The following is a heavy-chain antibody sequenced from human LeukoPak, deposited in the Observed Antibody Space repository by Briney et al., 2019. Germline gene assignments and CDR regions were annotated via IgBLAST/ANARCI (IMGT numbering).Heavy chain of an antibody. CDR3: ARDGLGYQLLRGVHFDY. J-gene: IGHJ4*02. Sequence: GGSLRLSCAASGFTFNIYEMNWVRQAPGKGPEWISYISSSGRSIYYADSVKGRFTISRDNAKNSLYLQMNSLRAEDTAVYYCARDGLGYQLLRGVHFDYWGQGTLVTVSS. CDR1: GFTFNIYE. D-gene: IGHD2-2*01. V-gene: IGHV3-48*03. CDR2: ISSSGRSI.